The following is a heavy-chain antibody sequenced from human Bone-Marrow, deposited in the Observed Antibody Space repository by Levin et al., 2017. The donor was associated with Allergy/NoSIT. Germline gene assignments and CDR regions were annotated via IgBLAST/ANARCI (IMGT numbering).Heavy chain of an antibody. CDR2: ISYDGTTR. V-gene: IGHV3-30*18. Sequence: HAGGSLRLSCAASGFNFRNYGMHWVRQAPGKGLEWVAHISYDGTTRYFADSVKGRFATSRDNSQNTVYLEMNNLRPEDTAVYYCAKDHLWFEYWFDAWGQGTLVSVSA. CDR3: AKDHLWFEYWFDA. D-gene: IGHD3-9*01. J-gene: IGHJ5*02. CDR1: GFNFRNYG.